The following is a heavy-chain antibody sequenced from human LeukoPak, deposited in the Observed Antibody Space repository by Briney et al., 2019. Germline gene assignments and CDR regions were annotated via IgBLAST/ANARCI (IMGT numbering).Heavy chain of an antibody. V-gene: IGHV3-30*02. CDR3: ATESNDYGDY. J-gene: IGHJ4*02. CDR2: IRYDGSNK. CDR1: GLTFRSYA. Sequence: GGSLRLSCAASGLTFRSYAMHWVRQAPGKGLEWVAFIRYDGSNKYYADSVKGRFTVSRDNSKNTLYLQMNSLKTEDTAVYYCATESNDYGDYWGQGTLVTVSS.